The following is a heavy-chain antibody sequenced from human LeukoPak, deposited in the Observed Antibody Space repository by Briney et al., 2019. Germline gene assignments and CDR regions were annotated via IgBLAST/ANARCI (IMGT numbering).Heavy chain of an antibody. D-gene: IGHD2-2*02. CDR2: IYYSGST. V-gene: IGHV4-31*11. J-gene: IGHJ4*02. CDR1: GGSFSGYY. CDR3: ASTYCSTTSCYKADFDY. Sequence: SETLSLTCAVYGGSFSGYYWSWIRQHPGKGLEWIGYIYYSGSTFYNPSLKSRVTISVDTSKNQFSLKLSSVTAAATAVYYCASTYCSTTSCYKADFDYWGQGTLVTVSS.